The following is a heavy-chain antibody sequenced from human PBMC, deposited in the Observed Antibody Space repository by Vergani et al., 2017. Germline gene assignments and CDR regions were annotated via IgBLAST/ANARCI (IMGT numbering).Heavy chain of an antibody. Sequence: QVQLVQSGAEVKQPGSSVKVSCKASGVTFSSYAISWVRQAPGQGLEWMGGIIPIFGTANYAQTFQGRVTITADESTSTAYMELSSLRSEDTAVYYCARHLADWLLGQGKQTTYYYMDVWGKGTTVTVSS. V-gene: IGHV1-69*01. CDR3: ARHLADWLLGQGKQTTYYYMDV. D-gene: IGHD3-9*01. CDR1: GVTFSSYA. CDR2: IIPIFGTA. J-gene: IGHJ6*03.